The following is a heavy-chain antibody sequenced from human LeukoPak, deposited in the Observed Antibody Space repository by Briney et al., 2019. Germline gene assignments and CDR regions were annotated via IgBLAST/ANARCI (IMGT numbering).Heavy chain of an antibody. D-gene: IGHD3-10*01. V-gene: IGHV4-59*01. CDR2: IYYRGST. CDR3: ARVMYASGSGFDY. J-gene: IGHJ4*02. Sequence: SETLSLTCTVSGGSISSDYWSWIRQPPGKGLEWIGYIYYRGSTNYNPSPKSRVTILVDTSKNQFSLKLSSVTAADTAIYYCARVMYASGSGFDYWGQGTLVTVSS. CDR1: GGSISSDY.